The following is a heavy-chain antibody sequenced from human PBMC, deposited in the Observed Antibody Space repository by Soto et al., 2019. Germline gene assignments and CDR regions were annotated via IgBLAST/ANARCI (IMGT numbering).Heavy chain of an antibody. CDR3: AKDATAVNGVWDPFDM. J-gene: IGHJ3*02. CDR1: GFPCSAYA. V-gene: IGHV3-23*01. Sequence: PGGSLRLSCAASGFPCSAYAMSWVRQAPGKGLQWVSGVGGSDSDKHYADSVRGRFTVSRDNSKNTLYLQMNSLRADGTAVYYCAKDATAVNGVWDPFDMWGQGTEVTVSS. CDR2: VGGSDSDK. D-gene: IGHD2-8*01.